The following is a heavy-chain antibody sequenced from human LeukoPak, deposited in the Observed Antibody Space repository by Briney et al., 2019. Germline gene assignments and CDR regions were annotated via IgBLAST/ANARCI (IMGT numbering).Heavy chain of an antibody. CDR2: INPSGGST. CDR3: ARDSGMVRGTVDY. J-gene: IGHJ4*02. V-gene: IGHV1-46*01. D-gene: IGHD3-10*01. Sequence: ASVKVSCKSSGYTFTSYYLYWVRQAPGQGLEWMGIINPSGGSTSYAQKFQGRVTMTRDTSTSTVYMELSSLRSEDTAVYYCARDSGMVRGTVDYWGQGTLVTVSS. CDR1: GYTFTSYY.